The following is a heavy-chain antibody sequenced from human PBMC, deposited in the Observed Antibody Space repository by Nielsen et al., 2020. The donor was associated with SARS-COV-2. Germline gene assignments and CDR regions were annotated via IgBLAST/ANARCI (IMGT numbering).Heavy chain of an antibody. CDR3: ANSDYGDYIFDL. CDR1: GLSFSNYV. V-gene: IGHV3-23*01. Sequence: GESLKISCVGSGLSFSNYVMNWVCQAPGKGMEWVSSVSRNGDYTYYSDSVKGRFTISRDDSQSTLFLQMSWLRAEDTAVYYCANSDYGDYIFDLWGKGDLVTVSS. CDR2: VSRNGDYT. D-gene: IGHD4-17*01. J-gene: IGHJ5*02.